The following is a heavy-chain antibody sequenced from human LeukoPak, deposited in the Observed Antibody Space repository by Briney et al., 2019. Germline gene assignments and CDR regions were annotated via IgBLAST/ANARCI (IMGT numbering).Heavy chain of an antibody. Sequence: GGSLRLSCSASRFTFSSYAMHWVRQAPGKGLEYVSAISSNGGTTYYADSVKGRFTISRDNSKNTLFLQMSSLRAEDTAVYYCVKDHGAYYYASGSNFDYWGQGTLVTVSS. CDR3: VKDHGAYYYASGSNFDY. V-gene: IGHV3-64D*06. CDR2: ISSNGGTT. J-gene: IGHJ4*02. CDR1: RFTFSSYA. D-gene: IGHD3-10*01.